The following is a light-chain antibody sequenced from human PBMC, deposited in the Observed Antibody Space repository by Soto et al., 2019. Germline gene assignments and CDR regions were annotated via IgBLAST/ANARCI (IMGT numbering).Light chain of an antibody. CDR3: QQYGSSPPWT. Sequence: EIVLTQSPGTLSLSPGERATLSCRASQSVSSSYLAWYQQKPGQAPRLLIYGASSRATGIPDRFSGSGCGTDFTLTISRLEPEDVAVYYCQQYGSSPPWTFGQGTKVEIK. J-gene: IGKJ1*01. CDR1: QSVSSSY. CDR2: GAS. V-gene: IGKV3-20*01.